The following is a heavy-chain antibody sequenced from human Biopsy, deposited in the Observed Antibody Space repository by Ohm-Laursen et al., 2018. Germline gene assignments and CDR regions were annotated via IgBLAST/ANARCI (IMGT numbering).Heavy chain of an antibody. CDR1: GFTFSVYA. V-gene: IGHV3-33*01. J-gene: IGHJ6*02. Sequence: SLRLSCAASGFTFSVYAMHWVRQAPGKGLEWVAIIWYDGSSEYYADSVKGRFTISRDNSKNTVYLQMNSLRVEDTAVYYCARDPIVGSKADGMDVWGQGTTVTASS. CDR3: ARDPIVGSKADGMDV. CDR2: IWYDGSSE. D-gene: IGHD1-26*01.